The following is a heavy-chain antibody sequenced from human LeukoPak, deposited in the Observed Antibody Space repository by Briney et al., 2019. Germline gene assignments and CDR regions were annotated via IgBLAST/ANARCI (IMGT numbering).Heavy chain of an antibody. J-gene: IGHJ6*03. CDR2: ISSSSSTI. Sequence: PGGSLRLSCAASGFTFSSYSMNWVRQAPGKGLERVAYISSSSSTIYYADSVKGRFTISRDNAKNSLYLQMNSLRAEDTAVYYCARDKPLYDFPADYYYYYMDVWGKGTTVTVSS. CDR1: GFTFSSYS. V-gene: IGHV3-48*01. CDR3: ARDKPLYDFPADYYYYYMDV. D-gene: IGHD3-3*01.